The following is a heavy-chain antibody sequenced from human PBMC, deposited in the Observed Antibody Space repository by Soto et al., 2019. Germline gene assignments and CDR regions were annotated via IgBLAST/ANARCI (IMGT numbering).Heavy chain of an antibody. V-gene: IGHV4-31*03. CDR1: GAALNSGNYY. CDR2: IYVTGAV. CDR3: ARLRIATNNYKWFDP. D-gene: IGHD2-21*01. Sequence: PSETLSLTCSVSGAALNSGNYYWSWIRQVPGKGLEWIGHIYVTGAVDYNPSLRDRITISQDTSERQFSLNLRLVTAADTAVYYCARLRIATNNYKWFDPSGQGTPGTVS. J-gene: IGHJ5*02.